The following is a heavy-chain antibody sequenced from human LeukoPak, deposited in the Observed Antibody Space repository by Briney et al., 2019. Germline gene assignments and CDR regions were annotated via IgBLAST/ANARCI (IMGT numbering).Heavy chain of an antibody. J-gene: IGHJ4*02. D-gene: IGHD2-15*01. Sequence: GGSLRLSCAASGFTFSSYSMNWVRQAPGKGLEWVSYISSSSSTIYYADSVRGRFTISRDNAKNSLYLQMNSLRAEDTAVYYCARVYCSGGSCYPYFDYWGQGTLVTVSS. CDR1: GFTFSSYS. CDR2: ISSSSSTI. V-gene: IGHV3-48*01. CDR3: ARVYCSGGSCYPYFDY.